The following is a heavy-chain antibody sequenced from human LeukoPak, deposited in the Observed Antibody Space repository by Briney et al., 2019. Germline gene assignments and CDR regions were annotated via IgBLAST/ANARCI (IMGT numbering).Heavy chain of an antibody. V-gene: IGHV3-21*06. J-gene: IGHJ4*02. CDR2: ISSYSNYV. Sequence: GGSLRLSCSASGFIFSSYSMNWVRQAPGKGLEWVSSISSYSNYVYYADSLKGRFTISRDNAKNSLYLQMNSLRAEDTAVYYCAREDYCSSTSCYDFDYWGQGTLVTVSS. CDR1: GFIFSSYS. CDR3: AREDYCSSTSCYDFDY. D-gene: IGHD2-2*01.